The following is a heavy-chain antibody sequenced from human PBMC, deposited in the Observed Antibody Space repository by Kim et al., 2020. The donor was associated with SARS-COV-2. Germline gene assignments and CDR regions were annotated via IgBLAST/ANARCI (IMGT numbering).Heavy chain of an antibody. D-gene: IGHD3-22*01. Sequence: GGSLRLSCAASGFTFSGSAMHWVRQASGKGLEWVGRIRSKANSYATAYAASVKGRFTISRDDSKNTAYLQMNSLKTEDTAVYYCTSQEALYYYDSSGYDYWGQGTLVTVSS. CDR3: TSQEALYYYDSSGYDY. CDR1: GFTFSGSA. J-gene: IGHJ4*02. V-gene: IGHV3-73*01. CDR2: IRSKANSYAT.